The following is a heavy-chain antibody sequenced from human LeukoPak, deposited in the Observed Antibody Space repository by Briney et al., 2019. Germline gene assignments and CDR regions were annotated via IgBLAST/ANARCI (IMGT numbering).Heavy chain of an antibody. D-gene: IGHD6-19*01. V-gene: IGHV3-9*01. Sequence: PGGSLRLSCAASGFAFSNYNMNWVRQAPGKGLEWVSGISWNSGSIGYADSVKGRFTISRDNAKNSLYLQMNSLRAEDTALYYCAKDRAVAGTLGALLDYWGQGTLVTVSS. J-gene: IGHJ4*02. CDR1: GFAFSNYN. CDR2: ISWNSGSI. CDR3: AKDRAVAGTLGALLDY.